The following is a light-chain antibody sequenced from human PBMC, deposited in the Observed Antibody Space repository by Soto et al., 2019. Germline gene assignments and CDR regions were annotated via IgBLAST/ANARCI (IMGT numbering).Light chain of an antibody. J-gene: IGKJ5*01. CDR2: AAS. CDR1: QSVSSN. Sequence: EIVLIQSPATLSLSPGERATLSCRASQSVSSNLAWYQQSPGQAPRLLIYAASTRATGIPARFSGSGSGTEFTLTISSLQSEDFAVYYCQQYNNWSFGQGTRLEIK. V-gene: IGKV3D-15*02. CDR3: QQYNNWS.